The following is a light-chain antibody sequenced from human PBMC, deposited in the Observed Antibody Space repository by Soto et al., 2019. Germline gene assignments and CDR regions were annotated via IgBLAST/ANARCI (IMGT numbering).Light chain of an antibody. Sequence: QSALTQPASVSGSPGQSITISCTGTSSDVGGYNFVSWLQHHPGKAPKLMIYEVTNRPSGVPDRSSGSKSGNTASLTISGLQAEDEADYYCTSYRSGNTRAFGTGTKVTVL. CDR3: TSYRSGNTRA. J-gene: IGLJ1*01. CDR2: EVT. V-gene: IGLV2-14*01. CDR1: SSDVGGYNF.